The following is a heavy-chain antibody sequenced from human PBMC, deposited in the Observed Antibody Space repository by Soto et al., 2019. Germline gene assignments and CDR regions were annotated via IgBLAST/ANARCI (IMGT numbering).Heavy chain of an antibody. V-gene: IGHV1-69*13. Sequence: SVKVSCKASGGTFSSYAISWVRQAPGQGLEWMGGIIPIFGTANYAQKFQGRVTITADESTSTAYMELSSLRSEDTAVYYCARGGYCSSTSCYTAYYYYYGMDVWGQGTTVTVS. CDR1: GGTFSSYA. CDR3: ARGGYCSSTSCYTAYYYYYGMDV. CDR2: IIPIFGTA. D-gene: IGHD2-2*02. J-gene: IGHJ6*02.